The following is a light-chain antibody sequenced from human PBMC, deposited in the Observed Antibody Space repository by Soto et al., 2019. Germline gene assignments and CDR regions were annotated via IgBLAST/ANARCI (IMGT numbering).Light chain of an antibody. CDR1: QGIRNA. Sequence: DIQMTQSPSSLSASVGDRVTITCRASQGIRNALGWYQQKPGKAPKRLIYAASSLQSGVPSRFSGSGSGTEFTHTISSLQPEDFATYYCLQHNSYPWTFGQGNKVEIK. V-gene: IGKV1-17*01. CDR3: LQHNSYPWT. J-gene: IGKJ1*01. CDR2: AAS.